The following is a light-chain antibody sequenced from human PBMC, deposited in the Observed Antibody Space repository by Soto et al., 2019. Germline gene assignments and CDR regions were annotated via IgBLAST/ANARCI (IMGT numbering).Light chain of an antibody. CDR3: SSYTSSSTYV. CDR2: DVS. V-gene: IGLV2-14*01. J-gene: IGLJ1*01. CDR1: SSVVGGYNY. Sequence: QSALTQPASVSASPGQTITISCTATSSVVGGYNYVSWYQQHPGKAPKLMIYDVSNRPSGVSNRFSGSKSGNTASLTISGLQAEDEAEYYCSSYTSSSTYVFGTGTKVTVL.